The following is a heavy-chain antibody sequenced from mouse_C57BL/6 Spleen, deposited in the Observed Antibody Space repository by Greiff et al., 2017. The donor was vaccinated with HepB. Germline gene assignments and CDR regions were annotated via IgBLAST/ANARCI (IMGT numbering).Heavy chain of an antibody. CDR3: ARRYYGSSPNWYFDV. CDR2: INPNNGGT. CDR1: GYTFTDYN. D-gene: IGHD1-1*01. Sequence: EVQLQQSGPELVKPGASVKIPCKASGYTFTDYNMDWVKQSHGKSLEWIGDINPNNGGTIYNQKFKGKATLTVDKSSSTAYMELRSLTSEDTAVYYCARRYYGSSPNWYFDVWGTGTTVTVSS. V-gene: IGHV1-18*01. J-gene: IGHJ1*03.